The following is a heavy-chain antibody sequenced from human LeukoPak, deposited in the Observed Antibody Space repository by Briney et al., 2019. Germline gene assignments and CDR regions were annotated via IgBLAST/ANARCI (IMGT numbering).Heavy chain of an antibody. CDR1: GGSISSSSYY. J-gene: IGHJ3*02. V-gene: IGHV4-39*01. Sequence: KTSETLSLTCTVSGGSISSSSYYWGWIRQPPGKGLEWIGSIYYSGSTYYNPSLKSRVTISVDTSKNQFSLKLSSVTAADTAVYYCARSPPDRVSSGGGAFDIWGQGTMVTVSS. CDR3: ARSPPDRVSSGGGAFDI. CDR2: IYYSGST. D-gene: IGHD6-19*01.